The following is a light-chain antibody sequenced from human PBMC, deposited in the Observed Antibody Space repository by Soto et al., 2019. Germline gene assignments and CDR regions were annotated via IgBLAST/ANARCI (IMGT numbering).Light chain of an antibody. J-gene: IGKJ5*01. CDR3: QQYVTSPSIT. CDR1: ESIGDY. V-gene: IGKV3-20*01. Sequence: IVLTQSPGALSLSPVDRATLCCWASESIGDYLAWYQQRPGQAPRLLIYAASRRASGTPHRFSGSGSERAFTLAISGLEPADFGVYYCQQYVTSPSITFGQGTRLEI. CDR2: AAS.